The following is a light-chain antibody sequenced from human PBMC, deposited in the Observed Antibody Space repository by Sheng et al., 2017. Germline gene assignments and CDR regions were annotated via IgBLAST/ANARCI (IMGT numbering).Light chain of an antibody. V-gene: IGKV3D-15*01. CDR1: QTVFNN. J-gene: IGKJ3*01. CDR3: QQYRT. Sequence: EKVMTQSPAILSVSPGESVTLSCRASQTVFNNLAWYQQKPGQAPRLLIYGASSRATGIPDRFSGSGSGTDFTLTISRLEPEDFAVYYCQQYRTFGPGTKVDIK. CDR2: GAS.